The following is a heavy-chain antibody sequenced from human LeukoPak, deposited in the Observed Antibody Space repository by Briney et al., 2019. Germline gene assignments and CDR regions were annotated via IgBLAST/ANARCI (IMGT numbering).Heavy chain of an antibody. J-gene: IGHJ4*02. CDR2: IESKTDGGTT. V-gene: IGHV3-15*04. D-gene: IGHD3-16*02. CDR1: GFSFSDAW. CDR3: ARWNAHNNYVWGSYRLSYYFDY. Sequence: GGSLRLPCAASGFSFSDAWMSWVRQIPGKGLEWVGRIESKTDGGTTDYAAPVKGRFTISRDDSTNTLYLQMNSLRAEDTAVYYCARWNAHNNYVWGSYRLSYYFDYWGQGTLVTVSS.